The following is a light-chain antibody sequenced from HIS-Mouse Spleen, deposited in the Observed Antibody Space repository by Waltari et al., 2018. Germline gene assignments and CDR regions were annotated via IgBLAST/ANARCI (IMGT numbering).Light chain of an antibody. V-gene: IGLV2-23*01. Sequence: QSALTQPASVSGSPGQSITISCTGPSSDVGSYNVFSWYQQHPGKAPKLMIYEGSKRPSGVSNRFSGSKSGNTASLTISGLQAEDEADYYCCSYAGSSTWVFGGGTKLTVL. CDR2: EGS. CDR3: CSYAGSSTWV. J-gene: IGLJ3*02. CDR1: SSDVGSYNV.